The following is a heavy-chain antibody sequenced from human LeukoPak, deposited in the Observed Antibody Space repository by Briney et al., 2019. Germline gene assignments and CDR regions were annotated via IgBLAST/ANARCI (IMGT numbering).Heavy chain of an antibody. CDR1: GFTFSSYW. D-gene: IGHD3-22*01. CDR2: IKQDGSEK. V-gene: IGHV3-7*03. J-gene: IGHJ3*02. CDR3: ARGLSLSGYLDAFDI. Sequence: GGSLRLSCVASGFTFSSYWMSWVRQAPGKGLEWVANIKQDGSEKYYVDSVKGRFTISRDNAKNSLYLQMNSLRVEDTAVYFCARGLSLSGYLDAFDIRGQGTMVTVSS.